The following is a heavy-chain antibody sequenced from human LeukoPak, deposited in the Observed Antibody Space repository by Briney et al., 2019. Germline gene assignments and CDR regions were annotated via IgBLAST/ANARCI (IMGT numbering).Heavy chain of an antibody. Sequence: GGSLRLSCEASGFTFSSYEMNWFRQAPGKGLEWVSYVSKSGGTMKNADSVKGRFTVSRDNAKNSLYPQMNSLTAEDPAVYYCATAVIRGRGTMVTVSS. CDR3: ATAVI. CDR2: VSKSGGTM. V-gene: IGHV3-48*03. CDR1: GFTFSSYE. J-gene: IGHJ3*02.